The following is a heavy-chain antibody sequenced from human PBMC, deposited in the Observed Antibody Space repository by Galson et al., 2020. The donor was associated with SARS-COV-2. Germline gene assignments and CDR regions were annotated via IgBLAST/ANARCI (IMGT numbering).Heavy chain of an antibody. D-gene: IGHD5-18*01. Sequence: GGSLRLSCAASGFTFDDYAMHWVRQAPGKGLEWVSGISWNSGSIGYADSVKGRFTISRDNAKNSLYLQMNSLRAEDTALYYCAKETSGYSFWYYYYMDVWGKGTTVTVSS. V-gene: IGHV3-9*01. CDR1: GFTFDDYA. CDR3: AKETSGYSFWYYYYMDV. J-gene: IGHJ6*03. CDR2: ISWNSGSI.